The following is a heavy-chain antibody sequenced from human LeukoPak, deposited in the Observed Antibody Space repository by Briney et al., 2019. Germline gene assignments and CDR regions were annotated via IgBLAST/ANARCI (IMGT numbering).Heavy chain of an antibody. Sequence: GGSLRLSCIASGFTFSSYEMSWVRQAPGKGQEWVSYISSSSGIFYADSVMGRFTIPRDNAKTSLYLQMNSLRAEDTAVYYCARGFSYWGQGTLVTVSS. CDR3: ARGFSY. J-gene: IGHJ4*02. CDR2: ISSSSGI. CDR1: GFTFSSYE. V-gene: IGHV3-48*03.